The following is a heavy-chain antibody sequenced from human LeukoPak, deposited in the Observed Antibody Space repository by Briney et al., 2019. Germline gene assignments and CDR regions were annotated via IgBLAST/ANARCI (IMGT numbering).Heavy chain of an antibody. D-gene: IGHD6-13*01. CDR3: AKGTHSSSWHWYDP. J-gene: IGHJ5*02. V-gene: IGHV3-23*01. CDR2: TSGSGGST. Sequence: GGSLRLSCAASGFTFSSYAMSWVRQAPGKGLEWVSATSGSGGSTYYADSVKGRFTISRDNSKNTLYLQMNSLRAEDTAVYYCAKGTHSSSWHWYDPWGQGTLVTVS. CDR1: GFTFSSYA.